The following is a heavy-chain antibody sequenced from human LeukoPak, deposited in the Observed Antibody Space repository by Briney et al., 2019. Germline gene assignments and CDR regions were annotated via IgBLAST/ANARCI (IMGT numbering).Heavy chain of an antibody. V-gene: IGHV1-69*01. J-gene: IGHJ4*02. Sequence: ASVKVSCKASGGTFSSYAISRVRPAPGQGLEWMGGIIPIFGIANYAQKFQGRVTITADESTSTAYMELSSLRSEDTAVYYCASRITAPRFGVVITLLPPDYWGQGTLVTVSS. CDR1: GGTFSSYA. CDR2: IIPIFGIA. D-gene: IGHD3-3*01. CDR3: ASRITAPRFGVVITLLPPDY.